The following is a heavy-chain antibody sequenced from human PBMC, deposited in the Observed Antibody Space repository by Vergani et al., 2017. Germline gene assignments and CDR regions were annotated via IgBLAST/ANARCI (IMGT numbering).Heavy chain of an antibody. CDR1: GFTFTAHG. V-gene: IGHV3-7*01. CDR2: IKQDGSEK. Sequence: EVQLLESGGGSAQPGESLRLSCVASGFTFTAHGLNWVRQAPGKGLEWVANIKQDGSEKYYVDSVKGRFTISRDNAKNSLYLQMNSLRAEDTAVYYCARHGGSGWSLDYWGQGTLVTVSS. D-gene: IGHD6-19*01. CDR3: ARHGGSGWSLDY. J-gene: IGHJ4*02.